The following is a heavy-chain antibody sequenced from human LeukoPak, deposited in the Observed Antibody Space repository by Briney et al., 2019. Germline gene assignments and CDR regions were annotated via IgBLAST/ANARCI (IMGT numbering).Heavy chain of an antibody. V-gene: IGHV4-39*01. D-gene: IGHD5-18*01. Sequence: SETLSLTCTVSGGSISSSSYYWGWIRPPPGKGLEWIGSIYYSGSSYYNPSLKSRVTISVHTSKNQFSLKLSSVTAADTAVYYCARHVDTATDYFDYWGQGTLVTVSS. CDR1: GGSISSSSYY. CDR2: IYYSGSS. J-gene: IGHJ4*02. CDR3: ARHVDTATDYFDY.